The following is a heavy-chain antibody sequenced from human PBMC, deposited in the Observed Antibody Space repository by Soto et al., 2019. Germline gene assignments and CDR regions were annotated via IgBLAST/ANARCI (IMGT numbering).Heavy chain of an antibody. CDR2: IYWDDDK. D-gene: IGHD1-1*01. Sequence: QITLKESGPTLVKPTQTLTLTCTFSGFSLSTSGVGVGWIRHPPGKALEWLALIYWDDDKRYSPSLKSRLTIAKDTSKNQVVLTMTNMDPVDTATYYCEPLGTGTTRYYNWFDPWGQGTLVTVSS. CDR1: GFSLSTSGVG. J-gene: IGHJ5*02. V-gene: IGHV2-5*02. CDR3: EPLGTGTTRYYNWFDP.